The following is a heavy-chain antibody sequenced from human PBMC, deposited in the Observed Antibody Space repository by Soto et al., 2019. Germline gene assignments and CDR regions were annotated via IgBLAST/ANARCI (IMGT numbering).Heavy chain of an antibody. J-gene: IGHJ6*02. D-gene: IGHD3-16*01. Sequence: PGGSLRLSCAASGFTFSSYWMNWVRQVPGKGLECVAKIKRDGSEKYYVDSVKGRFTVSRDNANNSLYLQMNSLRAEDTAVFYCARDRWGLLGGDVWGQGTTVTVSS. CDR3: ARDRWGLLGGDV. CDR1: GFTFSSYW. V-gene: IGHV3-7*04. CDR2: IKRDGSEK.